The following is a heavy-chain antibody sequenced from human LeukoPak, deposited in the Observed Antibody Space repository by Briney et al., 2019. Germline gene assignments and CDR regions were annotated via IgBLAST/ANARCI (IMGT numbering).Heavy chain of an antibody. Sequence: GRSLRLSCAASGFTFSSYGMHWVRQAPGKGLEWVAVISYDGSNKYYADSVKGRFTISRDNSKNTLYLQMNSLRAEDTAVYYCAKDRGSSWPSFDYWGQGTLVTVSS. CDR2: ISYDGSNK. D-gene: IGHD6-13*01. CDR3: AKDRGSSWPSFDY. CDR1: GFTFSSYG. V-gene: IGHV3-30*18. J-gene: IGHJ4*02.